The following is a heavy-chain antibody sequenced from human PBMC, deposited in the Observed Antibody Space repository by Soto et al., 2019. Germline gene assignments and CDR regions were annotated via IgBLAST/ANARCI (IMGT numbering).Heavy chain of an antibody. CDR3: ASSSYVWGSYRPIDY. V-gene: IGHV3-30-3*01. D-gene: IGHD3-16*02. J-gene: IGHJ4*02. CDR2: ISYDGSNK. Sequence: SLRLSCAASGFTFSSYAMHWVRQAPGKGLEWVAVISYDGSNKYYADSVKGRFTISRDNSKNTLYLQMNSLRAEDTAVYYCASSSYVWGSYRPIDYWGQGTLVTVSS. CDR1: GFTFSSYA.